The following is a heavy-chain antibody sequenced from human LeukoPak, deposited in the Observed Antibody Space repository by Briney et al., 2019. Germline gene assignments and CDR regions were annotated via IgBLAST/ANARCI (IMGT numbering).Heavy chain of an antibody. CDR2: TAGSSGYI. J-gene: IGHJ4*01. V-gene: IGHV3-21*01. D-gene: IGHD2-21*02. CDR3: ARDRGAYCGGDCYLGFDY. CDR1: GFTFSSYT. Sequence: GGSLRLSCAASGFTFSSYTMNWVRQAPGKGLEWVSSTAGSSGYISYADSVKGRFTISRDNAKKSLYLQMTSLTAEDTAVYYCARDRGAYCGGDCYLGFDYWGRGTLVTVSS.